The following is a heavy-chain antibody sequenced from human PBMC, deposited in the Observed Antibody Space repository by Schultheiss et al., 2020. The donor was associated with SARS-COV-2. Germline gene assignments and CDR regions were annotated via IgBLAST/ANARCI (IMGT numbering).Heavy chain of an antibody. Sequence: SQTLSLTCAVYGGSFSGYYWSWIRQPPGKGLEWIGYIYYSGSTNYNPSLKSRVTISADTSRKHFSLKLTSLTAADTAIYYCARGNDFVYFFDSWGQGTLVTVSS. D-gene: IGHD3-3*01. V-gene: IGHV4-59*08. CDR3: ARGNDFVYFFDS. CDR1: GGSFSGYY. J-gene: IGHJ4*02. CDR2: IYYSGST.